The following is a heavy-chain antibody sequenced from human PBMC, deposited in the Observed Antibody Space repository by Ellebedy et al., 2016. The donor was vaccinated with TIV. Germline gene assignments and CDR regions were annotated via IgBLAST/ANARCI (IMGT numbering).Heavy chain of an antibody. Sequence: LRLSXAVSGGSISSGGYSWSWIRQPPGKGLEWIGYIYHSGSTYYNPSLKSRVTISVDRSKNQFSLKLSSVTAADTAVYYCARGVKAYGMDVWGQGTTVTVSS. CDR1: GGSISSGGYS. V-gene: IGHV4-30-2*01. CDR2: IYHSGST. J-gene: IGHJ6*02. D-gene: IGHD3-22*01. CDR3: ARGVKAYGMDV.